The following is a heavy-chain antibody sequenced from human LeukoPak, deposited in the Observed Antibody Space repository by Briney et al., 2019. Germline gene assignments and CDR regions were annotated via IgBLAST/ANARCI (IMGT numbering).Heavy chain of an antibody. D-gene: IGHD2-2*01. V-gene: IGHV1-46*01. Sequence: PEASVKVSCKASAYSFTSYYMHWVRQAPGQGLEWMGIMNPSSGSTNYAQKFQGRVTMTRDTSTSTVYIELSSLRSEDTAVYYCARGNNVVVVPVRGGRLIYWGQGALVTVSS. CDR1: AYSFTSYY. CDR3: ARGNNVVVVPVRGGRLIY. J-gene: IGHJ4*02. CDR2: MNPSSGST.